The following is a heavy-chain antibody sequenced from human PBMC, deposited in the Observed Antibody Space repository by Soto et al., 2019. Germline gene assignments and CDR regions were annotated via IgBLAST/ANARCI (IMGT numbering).Heavy chain of an antibody. V-gene: IGHV3-53*01. J-gene: IGHJ4*02. CDR3: AILSN. CDR2: IYSDGTT. Sequence: LRLSCAASGFTVSSNYMNWVRQAPGKGLEWLSIIYSDGTTSYADSVKGRFTISRDNFKNTLYLQMNNLRAEDTAVYYCAILSNWGQGTLVTVSS. CDR1: GFTVSSNY. D-gene: IGHD6-6*01.